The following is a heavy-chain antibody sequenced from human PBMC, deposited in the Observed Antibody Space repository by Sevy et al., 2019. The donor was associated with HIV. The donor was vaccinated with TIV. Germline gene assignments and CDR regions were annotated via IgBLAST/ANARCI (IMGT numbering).Heavy chain of an antibody. CDR3: ARGLFDY. J-gene: IGHJ4*02. Sequence: SETLSLTWTVSGDSVSGGNYYWSWIRQPPGKGLEWIGYIYYSGSTNYNPSLKSRVTISIDTSKNQFSLRLTSVTAADTTVYYCARGLFDYWGQGTLVTVSS. CDR1: GDSVSGGNYY. V-gene: IGHV4-61*01. CDR2: IYYSGST.